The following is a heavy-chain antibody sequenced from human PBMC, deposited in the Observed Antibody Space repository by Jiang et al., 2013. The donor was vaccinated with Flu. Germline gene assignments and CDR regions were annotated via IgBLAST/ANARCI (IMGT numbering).Heavy chain of an antibody. D-gene: IGHD2-21*01. J-gene: IGHJ5*02. Sequence: GAEVKKPGESLKISCQASGYKFTNYWIGWVRQMPGKGLEWMGIIYPIDSDTRYSPSFQGQVTISVDKSISTAYLQWNSLKASDTAMYYCARNIVGDTSDLGFDPWGQGTLVTVSS. CDR2: IYPIDSDT. CDR1: GYKFTNYW. V-gene: IGHV5-51*01. CDR3: ARNIVGDTSDLGFDP.